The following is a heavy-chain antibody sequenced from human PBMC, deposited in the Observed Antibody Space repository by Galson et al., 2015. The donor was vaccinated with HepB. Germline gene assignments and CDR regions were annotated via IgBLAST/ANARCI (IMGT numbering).Heavy chain of an antibody. D-gene: IGHD3-9*01. CDR2: IKQDGSEK. Sequence: SLRLSCAASGFTFSSYWMSWVRQAPGKGLEWVANIKQDGSEKYYVDSVKGRFTISRDNAKNSLYLQMNSLRAEDTAVYYCARGGWYYDILTGYFEFDYWGQGTLVTVSS. CDR1: GFTFSSYW. CDR3: ARGGWYYDILTGYFEFDY. J-gene: IGHJ4*02. V-gene: IGHV3-7*03.